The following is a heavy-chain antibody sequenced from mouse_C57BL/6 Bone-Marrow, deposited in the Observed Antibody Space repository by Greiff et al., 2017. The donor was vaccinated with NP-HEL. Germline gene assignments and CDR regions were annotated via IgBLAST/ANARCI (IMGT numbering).Heavy chain of an antibody. D-gene: IGHD2-2*01. V-gene: IGHV1-82*01. J-gene: IGHJ3*01. CDR2: IYPGDGDT. CDR1: GYAFSSSW. Sequence: QVQLKESGPELVKPGASVKISCKASGYAFSSSWMNWVKQRPGKGLEWIGRIYPGDGDTNYNGKFKGKATLTADKSSSTAYMQLSSLTSEDSAVYFCANYYGYDFAYWGQGTLVTVSA. CDR3: ANYYGYDFAY.